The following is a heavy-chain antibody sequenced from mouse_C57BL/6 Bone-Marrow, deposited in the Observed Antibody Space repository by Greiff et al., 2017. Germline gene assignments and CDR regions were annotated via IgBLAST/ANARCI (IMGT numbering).Heavy chain of an antibody. V-gene: IGHV1-81*01. CDR3: ARFPTIVRKWYFDV. CDR1: GYTFTSYG. J-gene: IGHJ1*03. CDR2: IYPRSGNT. D-gene: IGHD2-5*01. Sequence: QVQLQQSGAELARPGASVKLSCKASGYTFTSYGISWVKQSTGQGLEWIGEIYPRSGNTYYNEKFKGKATLTADKSSSTAYMELRCLTSEDSAVYFCARFPTIVRKWYFDVWGTGTTVTVSS.